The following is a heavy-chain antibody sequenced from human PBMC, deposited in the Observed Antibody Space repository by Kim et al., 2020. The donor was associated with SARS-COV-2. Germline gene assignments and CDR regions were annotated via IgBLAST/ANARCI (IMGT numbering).Heavy chain of an antibody. CDR1: GFTFDDYA. J-gene: IGHJ5*02. CDR3: AKDNLYNWNYDGWVDP. D-gene: IGHD1-7*01. V-gene: IGHV3-9*01. Sequence: GGSLRLSCAASGFTFDDYAMHWVRQAPGKGLEWVSGISWNSGSIGYADSVKGRFTISRDNAKNSLYLQMNSLRAEDTALYYCAKDNLYNWNYDGWVDPWG. CDR2: ISWNSGSI.